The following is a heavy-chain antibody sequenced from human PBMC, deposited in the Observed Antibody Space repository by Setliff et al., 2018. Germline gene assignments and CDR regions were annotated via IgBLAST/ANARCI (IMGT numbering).Heavy chain of an antibody. CDR2: TYASGAA. Sequence: LRLSCAASGFVVSNNELSWVRQAPEKGLEWVSVTYASGAANYADSVKGRFTISRDNSKNTLHLQMNSLRIEDTAVYYCAKSAGRGSWGQGALVTVSS. J-gene: IGHJ5*02. V-gene: IGHV3-66*03. D-gene: IGHD6-25*01. CDR3: AKSAGRGS. CDR1: GFVVSNNE.